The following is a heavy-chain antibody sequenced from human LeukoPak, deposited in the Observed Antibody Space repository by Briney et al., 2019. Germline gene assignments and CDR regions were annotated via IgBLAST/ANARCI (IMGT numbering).Heavy chain of an antibody. Sequence: SETLSLTCAVYGGSFSGYYWSWLRQPPGKGLEWIGEIYHSGSTNYNPSLKSRVTISVDTSKNQFSLTRSSVPAAATALFYLARPVSGSSGWYYHYSGQGTLVTASS. V-gene: IGHV4-34*01. CDR1: GGSFSGYY. CDR3: ARPVSGSSGWYYHY. D-gene: IGHD6-19*01. CDR2: IYHSGST. J-gene: IGHJ4*02.